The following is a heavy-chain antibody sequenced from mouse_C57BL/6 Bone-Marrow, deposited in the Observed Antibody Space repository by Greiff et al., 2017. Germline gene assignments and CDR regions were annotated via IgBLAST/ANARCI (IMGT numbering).Heavy chain of an antibody. Sequence: DVKLVESGPGLVKPSQSLSLTCSVSGYSITSGYYWNWIRQFPGNKLEWMGYISYDGSNNYNPSLKNRISITRDTSKNQFFLKLHSVTTEDTATYYCARGDYDDYAKDYWGQGTSVTVSS. D-gene: IGHD2-4*01. CDR2: ISYDGSN. CDR3: ARGDYDDYAKDY. J-gene: IGHJ4*01. V-gene: IGHV3-6*01. CDR1: GYSITSGYY.